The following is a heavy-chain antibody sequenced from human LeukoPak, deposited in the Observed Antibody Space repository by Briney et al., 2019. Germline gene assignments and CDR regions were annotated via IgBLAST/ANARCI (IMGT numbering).Heavy chain of an antibody. D-gene: IGHD3-22*01. CDR1: GFTFSSYA. CDR3: AKRSNYDSSGYYYFDY. Sequence: GGSLRLSCAASGFTFSSYAMSWVRHAPGKGLEWVSAISGSGGSTYYADSVKGRFTISRDNSKNTLYLQMNSLRAEDTAVYYCAKRSNYDSSGYYYFDYWGQGTLVTVSS. J-gene: IGHJ4*02. V-gene: IGHV3-23*01. CDR2: ISGSGGST.